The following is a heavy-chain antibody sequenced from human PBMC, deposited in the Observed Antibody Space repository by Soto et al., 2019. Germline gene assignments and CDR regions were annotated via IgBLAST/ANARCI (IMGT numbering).Heavy chain of an antibody. V-gene: IGHV2-5*01. D-gene: IGHD3-10*01. CDR1: GFSLKSSGVG. CDR3: AHKEYYFATGTYYKVRWFDP. Sequence: SGPTLVNPTQTLTLTCTFSGFSLKSSGVGVAWIRQPPGKALEWLALVYWSDEKRYSPSLKNRLTITKDTSKNEVVLTMTNMDPLDTATYYFAHKEYYFATGTYYKVRWFDPGGQGILVTVSS. J-gene: IGHJ5*02. CDR2: VYWSDEK.